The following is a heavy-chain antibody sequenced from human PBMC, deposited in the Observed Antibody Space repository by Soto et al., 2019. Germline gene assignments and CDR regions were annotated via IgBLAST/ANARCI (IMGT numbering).Heavy chain of an antibody. CDR3: ARHRWATVVKDAAFDI. J-gene: IGHJ3*02. V-gene: IGHV4-39*01. CDR1: GGSISSSSYY. Sequence: SETLSLTCTVSGGSISSSSYYWGWIRQPPGKGLEWIGSIYYSGSTYYNPSLKSRVTISVDTSKNQFSLKLSSVTAADTAVYYCARHRWATVVKDAAFDIWGQGTMVTVSS. D-gene: IGHD4-17*01. CDR2: IYYSGST.